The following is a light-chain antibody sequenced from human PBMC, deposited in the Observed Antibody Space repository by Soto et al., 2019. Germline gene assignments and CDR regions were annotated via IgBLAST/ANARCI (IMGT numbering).Light chain of an antibody. CDR2: DAS. CDR3: QQYNSYPYT. V-gene: IGKV1-5*01. J-gene: IGKJ2*01. CDR1: QSIRTW. Sequence: DIQMTQSPSTVSASVGAGVTITCRASQSIRTWLAWYQQKPGNPPKLLIYDASTLESGVSSGFSGSGSGTEFTLTISSLQPDDFATYYCQQYNSYPYTFGQGTKLEIK.